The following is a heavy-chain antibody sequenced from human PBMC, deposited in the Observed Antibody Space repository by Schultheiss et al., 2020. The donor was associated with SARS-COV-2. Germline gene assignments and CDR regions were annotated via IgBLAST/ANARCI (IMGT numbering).Heavy chain of an antibody. V-gene: IGHV3-23*01. Sequence: GGSLRLSCAASGFTFSSYDMHWVRQATGKGLEWVSGISGSGVSTYYADSVKGRFTISRDNSKNTLYLQMNSLRAEDTAVYYCAKGGRNYDFWSAFYYFDYWGQGTLVTVSS. J-gene: IGHJ4*02. D-gene: IGHD3-3*01. CDR3: AKGGRNYDFWSAFYYFDY. CDR1: GFTFSSYD. CDR2: ISGSGVST.